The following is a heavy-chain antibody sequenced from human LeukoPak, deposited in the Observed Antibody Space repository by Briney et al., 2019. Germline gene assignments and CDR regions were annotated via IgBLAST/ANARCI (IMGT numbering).Heavy chain of an antibody. V-gene: IGHV4-59*01. CDR2: IYYSGST. Sequence: PSETLSLTCTVSGGSISSYYWSWIRQPPGKGLEWIGYIYYSGSTNYNPSLKSRVTISVDTSKNQFSLKLSSVTAADTAVYYCARVPGIAVAGHDAFDIWGQGTMVTVYS. CDR1: GGSISSYY. J-gene: IGHJ3*02. D-gene: IGHD6-19*01. CDR3: ARVPGIAVAGHDAFDI.